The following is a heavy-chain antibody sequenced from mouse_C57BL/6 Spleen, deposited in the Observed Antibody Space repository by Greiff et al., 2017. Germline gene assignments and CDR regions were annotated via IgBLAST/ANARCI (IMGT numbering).Heavy chain of an antibody. J-gene: IGHJ2*01. D-gene: IGHD4-1*01. V-gene: IGHV1-15*01. CDR1: GYTFTDYE. CDR3: IPNWDDY. Sequence: QVQLKESGAELVRPGASVTLSCKASGYTFTDYEMHWVKQTPVHGLEWIGAIDPETGGTAYNQKFKGKAILTADKSSSTAYMELRSLTSEDSAVYYCIPNWDDYCGQGTTLTVSS. CDR2: IDPETGGT.